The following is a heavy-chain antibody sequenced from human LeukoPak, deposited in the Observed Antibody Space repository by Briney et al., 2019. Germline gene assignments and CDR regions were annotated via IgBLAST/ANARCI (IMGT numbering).Heavy chain of an antibody. V-gene: IGHV3-74*01. J-gene: IGHJ4*02. CDR1: GFTFSSYW. Sequence: GGSLRLSCAASGFTFSSYWMHWVRQAPGKGLVWVSRINSDGSSASYADSVKGRFTISRESAKNTLYLQMNSLRAEDTAVYYCARTGGDYNFDYWGQGTLVTVSS. CDR2: INSDGSSA. CDR3: ARTGGDYNFDY. D-gene: IGHD2-21*02.